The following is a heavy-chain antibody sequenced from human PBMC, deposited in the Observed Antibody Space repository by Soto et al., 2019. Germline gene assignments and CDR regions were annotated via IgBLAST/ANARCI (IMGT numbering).Heavy chain of an antibody. CDR3: ARLGVMVRGSSNWFDP. CDR1: DDSISNYY. D-gene: IGHD3-10*01. J-gene: IGHJ5*02. CDR2: IYYIGST. V-gene: IGHV4-59*01. Sequence: YETLSLTCTVSDDSISNYYWSWIRQPPGKGLEWIGSIYYIGSTNYNPSLKSRVTISVDTSQNELSLKLTSVTAADTAVYYCARLGVMVRGSSNWFDPWGQGTLVTVSS.